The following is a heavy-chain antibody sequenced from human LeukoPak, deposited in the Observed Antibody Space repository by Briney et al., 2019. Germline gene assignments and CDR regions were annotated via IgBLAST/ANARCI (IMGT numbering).Heavy chain of an antibody. J-gene: IGHJ4*02. Sequence: GGSLRLSCVASGFTFSDYFMSWIRQAPGKGLEWLSFINSAGDNIYYADSVKGRFTISRDNAKKTLYLEVNSLRMEDTAIYYCATSRVFDHWGQGTLVTVSS. CDR2: INSAGDNI. CDR1: GFTFSDYF. V-gene: IGHV3-11*04. CDR3: ATSRVFDH.